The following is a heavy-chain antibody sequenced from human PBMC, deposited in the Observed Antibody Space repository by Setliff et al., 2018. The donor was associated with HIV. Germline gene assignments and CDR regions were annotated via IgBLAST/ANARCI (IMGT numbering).Heavy chain of an antibody. Sequence: PSETLSLTCTVSGDSISSGRYYWNWIRQPAGKGLDWIGHIFTSGSAFSSGTANYSPSLKSRVTISVDISKNQFSLKLTSVTAADTAMYFCARDSPADGGNPGRFQRWGQGTLVTVSS. J-gene: IGHJ1*01. V-gene: IGHV4-61*09. CDR3: ARDSPADGGNPGRFQR. D-gene: IGHD2-15*01. CDR2: IFTSGSA. CDR1: GDSISSGRYY.